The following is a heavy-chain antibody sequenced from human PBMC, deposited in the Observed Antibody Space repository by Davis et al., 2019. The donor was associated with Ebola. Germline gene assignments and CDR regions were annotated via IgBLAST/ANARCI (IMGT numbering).Heavy chain of an antibody. CDR1: GFTFSSYS. Sequence: GGSLRLSCAASGFTFSSYSMNWVRQAPGKGLEWVAIISYDGNKKYYGDSVKGRFTISRDNSKNTLYLQMNSLRTEDTAVYYCAKETYYYDSRPLDVWGQGTTVTVSS. CDR3: AKETYYYDSRPLDV. CDR2: ISYDGNKK. D-gene: IGHD3-22*01. V-gene: IGHV3-30*18. J-gene: IGHJ6*02.